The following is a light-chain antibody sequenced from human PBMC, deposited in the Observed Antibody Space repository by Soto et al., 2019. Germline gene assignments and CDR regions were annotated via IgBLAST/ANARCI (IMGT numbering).Light chain of an antibody. Sequence: EIVMTQSPATLTVSPGDRATLSCRASQSVSSSLAWYQQIPGQAPMLLIYDASTRATGIPARFGGSGSGTEFTLTISSLQSEDVVVYYCQQYNNWPPLTFGGGTKVELK. CDR2: DAS. CDR1: QSVSSS. J-gene: IGKJ4*01. V-gene: IGKV3-15*01. CDR3: QQYNNWPPLT.